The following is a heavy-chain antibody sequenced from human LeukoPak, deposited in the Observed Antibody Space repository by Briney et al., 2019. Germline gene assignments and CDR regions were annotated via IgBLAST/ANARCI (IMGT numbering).Heavy chain of an antibody. CDR3: ARDGDDSSGYYFSSWFDP. D-gene: IGHD3-22*01. CDR2: IIPIFGTA. J-gene: IGHJ5*02. CDR1: GGTFSSYA. V-gene: IGHV1-69*13. Sequence: SVKVSCKASGGTFSSYAISWVRQAPGQGLEWMGGIIPIFGTANYAQTFQGRVTITADESTSTAYMELSSLRSEDTAVYYCARDGDDSSGYYFSSWFDPWGQGTLVTVSS.